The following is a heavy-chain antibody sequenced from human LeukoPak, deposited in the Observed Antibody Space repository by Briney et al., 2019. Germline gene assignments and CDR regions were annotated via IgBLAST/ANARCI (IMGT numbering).Heavy chain of an antibody. CDR1: GFTFSDYA. V-gene: IGHV3-33*01. Sequence: GGSLRLSCAASGFTFSDYAMHWVRQAPGKGLERVTFIWYDGSNKYYADSVKGRFTISRDNSKNTVYLEMDSLRAEDTAVYYCARVSYDSRTCLFDYWGQGTLVTVSS. CDR2: IWYDGSNK. D-gene: IGHD3-22*01. CDR3: ARVSYDSRTCLFDY. J-gene: IGHJ4*02.